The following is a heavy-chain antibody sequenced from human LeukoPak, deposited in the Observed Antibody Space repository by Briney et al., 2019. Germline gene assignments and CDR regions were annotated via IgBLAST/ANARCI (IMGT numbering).Heavy chain of an antibody. D-gene: IGHD2/OR15-2a*01. CDR3: ARVSSWFDP. V-gene: IGHV4-59*01. CDR1: GGSISDYY. CDR2: IYYSGST. J-gene: IGHJ5*02. Sequence: PSETLSLTCAVSGGSISDYYWSWIRQPPGKGLEWIGYIYYSGSTNYNPSLKSRVTISVDTSKNQFSLKLSSVTAADTAVYYCARVSSWFDPWGQGTLVTVSS.